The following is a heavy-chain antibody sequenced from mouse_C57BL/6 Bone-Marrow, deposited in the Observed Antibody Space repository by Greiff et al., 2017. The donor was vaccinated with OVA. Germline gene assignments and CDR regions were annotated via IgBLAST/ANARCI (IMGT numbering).Heavy chain of an antibody. D-gene: IGHD2-3*01. CDR1: GFSFTSYG. CDR2: IWSGGST. Sequence: QVQLQQSGPGLVQPSQCLSISCTVSGFSFTSYGVHWVRQSPGKGLEWLGVIWSGGSTDYNAAFIYRLSISNDNSMSEVFFTMSSLQADDTAIYYGDNYDGYYDDAMDYWGQGTSVTVSS. CDR3: DNYDGYYDDAMDY. J-gene: IGHJ4*01. V-gene: IGHV2-2*01.